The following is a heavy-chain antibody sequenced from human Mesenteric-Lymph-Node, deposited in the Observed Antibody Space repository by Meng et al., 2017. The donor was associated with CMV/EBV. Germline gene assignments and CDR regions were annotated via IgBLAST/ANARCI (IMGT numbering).Heavy chain of an antibody. V-gene: IGHV6-1*01. J-gene: IGHJ5*02. D-gene: IGHD2-15*01. CDR3: ARVAAYCSGGSCYQNWFDP. CDR2: TYFRSKWYY. Sequence: SSAWNGIRQSPSRGLEWLGRTYFRSKWYYDYAVSVKSRITINPDTSKNQFSLQLNSVTPEDTAVYYCARVAAYCSGGSCYQNWFDPWGQGTLVTVSS. CDR1: SSA.